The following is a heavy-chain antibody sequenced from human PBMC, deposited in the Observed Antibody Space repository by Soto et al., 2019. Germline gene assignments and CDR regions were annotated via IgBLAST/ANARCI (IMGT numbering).Heavy chain of an antibody. V-gene: IGHV1-18*04. CDR1: GYTFTNYG. CDR3: ARALVKDIVLTVYARSFYGMDV. CDR2: ISAYNGDT. J-gene: IGHJ6*02. D-gene: IGHD2-8*01. Sequence: ASVKVSCKASGYTFTNYGISWVRQAPGQGLEWLGWISAYNGDTNYAQKLQGRVTMTTDTSTTTAYMELRSLRSDDTAVYYCARALVKDIVLTVYARSFYGMDVWGQGTTVTVSS.